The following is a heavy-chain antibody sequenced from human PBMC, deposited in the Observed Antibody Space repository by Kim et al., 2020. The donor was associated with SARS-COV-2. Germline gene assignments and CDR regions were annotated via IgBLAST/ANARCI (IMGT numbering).Heavy chain of an antibody. CDR2: IIPIFGTA. Sequence: SVKVSCKASGGTFSSYAISWVRQAPGQGLEWMGGIIPIFGTANYAQKFQGRVTITADESTSTSYMELSSLRSEDTAVYYCARDLGGYSGYDQSAGPINYYYYYGMDVWGQGTTVTVSS. V-gene: IGHV1-69*13. CDR1: GGTFSSYA. J-gene: IGHJ6*02. CDR3: ARDLGGYSGYDQSAGPINYYYYYGMDV. D-gene: IGHD5-12*01.